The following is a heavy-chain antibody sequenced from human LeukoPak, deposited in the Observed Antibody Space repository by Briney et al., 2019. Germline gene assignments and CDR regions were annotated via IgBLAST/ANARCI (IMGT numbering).Heavy chain of an antibody. D-gene: IGHD6-19*01. CDR2: IRYDGSNK. CDR1: GFTFSTYG. Sequence: PGGSLRLSRAASGFTFSTYGIHWVRQAPGKGLEWVAVIRYDGSNKYYADSVKGRFTISRDNSKNTLYLQMNSLRAEDTAVYYCARAKDNSGRDGFDIWGQGTMVTVSS. J-gene: IGHJ3*02. V-gene: IGHV3-33*01. CDR3: ARAKDNSGRDGFDI.